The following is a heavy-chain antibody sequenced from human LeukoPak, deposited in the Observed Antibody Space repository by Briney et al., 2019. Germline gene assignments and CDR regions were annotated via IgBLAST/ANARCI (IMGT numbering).Heavy chain of an antibody. V-gene: IGHV3-11*01. Sequence: PGGSLRLSCAAAGFTFSDYYMAWVRQAPGKGLEWISYMSGRGYPIYYADTVRGRFTISRDNAKRSLYLQMTSLRAEDTAVYFCARVGIALAVPFDFWGQGSPVIVSS. CDR2: MSGRGYPI. D-gene: IGHD2-21*01. J-gene: IGHJ4*02. CDR3: ARVGIALAVPFDF. CDR1: GFTFSDYY.